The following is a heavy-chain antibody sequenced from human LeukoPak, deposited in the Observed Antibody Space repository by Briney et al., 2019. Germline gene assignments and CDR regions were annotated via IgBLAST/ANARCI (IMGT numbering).Heavy chain of an antibody. CDR3: ARSGYSSSWYVRGWFDP. D-gene: IGHD6-13*01. CDR2: INHSGST. J-gene: IGHJ5*02. Sequence: SETLSLTCAVWGGSFSGYYWSWIRQPPGKGLEWIGEINHSGSTNYNPSLKSRVTISVDTSKNQFSLKLSSVTAADTAVYYCARSGYSSSWYVRGWFDPWGQGTLVTVSS. V-gene: IGHV4-34*01. CDR1: GGSFSGYY.